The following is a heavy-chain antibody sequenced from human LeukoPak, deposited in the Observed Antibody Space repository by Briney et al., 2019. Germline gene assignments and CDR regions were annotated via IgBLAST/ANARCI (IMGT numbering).Heavy chain of an antibody. D-gene: IGHD6-13*01. CDR3: AKLGGSIAAAGTTIDY. Sequence: GRSLRLSCAASGFTFSSYAMHWVRQAPGKGLEWVAVISYDGSNKYYADSVKGRFTISRDNSKNTLYLQMNSLRAEDTAVYYCAKLGGSIAAAGTTIDYWGQGTLVTVSS. V-gene: IGHV3-30-3*02. CDR2: ISYDGSNK. CDR1: GFTFSSYA. J-gene: IGHJ4*02.